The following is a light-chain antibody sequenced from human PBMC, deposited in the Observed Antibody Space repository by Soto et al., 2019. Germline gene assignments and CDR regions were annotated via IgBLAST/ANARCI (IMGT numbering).Light chain of an antibody. CDR2: SAS. J-gene: IGKJ2*01. CDR3: QQYHISPYT. V-gene: IGKV3-20*01. CDR1: QSVSSSY. Sequence: EILLTQSPGTLSLSPGERATLSCGASQSVSSSYLAWYQQKPGQAPRLLIYSASSRAAGIPARFSGSGTGTDFTLTINRLEPEDFAVYYCQQYHISPYTFGQGTKLEIE.